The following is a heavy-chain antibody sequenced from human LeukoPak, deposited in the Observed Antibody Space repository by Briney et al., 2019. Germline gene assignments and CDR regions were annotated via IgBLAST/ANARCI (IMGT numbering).Heavy chain of an antibody. J-gene: IGHJ6*03. D-gene: IGHD2-2*01. CDR3: AKAPVGPAAIGYYMDV. CDR1: GFSFSSYG. Sequence: PGGSLRLSCAASGFSFSSYGMHWVRQAPGKGLEWVAFIQYDGSNKYYADSVKGRLTISRDNSKNTLYLQMNSLRAEDTAVYYCAKAPVGPAAIGYYMDVWGKGSTVTVSS. V-gene: IGHV3-30*02. CDR2: IQYDGSNK.